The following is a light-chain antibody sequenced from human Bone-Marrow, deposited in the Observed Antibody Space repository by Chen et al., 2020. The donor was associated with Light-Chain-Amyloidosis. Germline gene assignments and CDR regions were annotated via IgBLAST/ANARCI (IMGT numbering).Light chain of an antibody. Sequence: SYVLTQPSSVSVAPGQTATIACGGNNIGSTSVHWYQQTPGQAPLLVVYDDSDRPSGIPERLSGANAGNTATLTISRVEAGDEADYDGQVWDRSSDRPVVGGGTKLTGL. CDR1: NIGSTS. J-gene: IGLJ3*02. V-gene: IGLV3-21*02. CDR3: QVWDRSSDRPV. CDR2: DDS.